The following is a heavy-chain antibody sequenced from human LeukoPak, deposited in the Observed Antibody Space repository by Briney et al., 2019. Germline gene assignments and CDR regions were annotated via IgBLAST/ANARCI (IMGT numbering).Heavy chain of an antibody. J-gene: IGHJ4*02. D-gene: IGHD3-10*01. V-gene: IGHV3-11*04. CDR3: ARDFTSGGFDY. CDR2: ISRSGSTK. CDR1: GFTFSDYN. Sequence: GGSLRLSCAASGFTFSDYNMRWIRQAPGKGLEWVSSISRSGSTKYYADSAKGRFTISRDNAKNSLYLQMNSLRAEDTAVYYCARDFTSGGFDYWGQGTLVTVSS.